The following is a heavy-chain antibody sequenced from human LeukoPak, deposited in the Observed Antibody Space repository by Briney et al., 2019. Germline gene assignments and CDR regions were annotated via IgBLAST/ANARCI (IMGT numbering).Heavy chain of an antibody. CDR3: ARGAVRGPIDY. D-gene: IGHD3-10*01. J-gene: IGHJ4*02. CDR1: GYTFTSYY. V-gene: IGHV1-46*01. Sequence: ASVKVSCKASGYTFTSYYMHWVRQAPGQGLEWMGLINPTGGSTGYAQKFQGRVTMTRDMSTSTVYMELSSLRSEDTAVYYCARGAVRGPIDYWGQGTLVTVSS. CDR2: INPTGGST.